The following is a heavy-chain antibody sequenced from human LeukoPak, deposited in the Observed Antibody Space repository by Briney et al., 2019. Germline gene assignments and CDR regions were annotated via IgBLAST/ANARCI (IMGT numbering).Heavy chain of an antibody. CDR1: GGSISSYY. Sequence: PSETLSLTCTVSGGSISSYYWSWIRQPPGKGLEWIGYIYHSGSTNYNPSLKSRVTISVDTSKNQFSLKLSSVTAADTAVYYCARGWGYCSSTSCYHNWFDPWGQGTLVTVSS. CDR2: IYHSGST. D-gene: IGHD2-2*01. V-gene: IGHV4-59*01. J-gene: IGHJ5*02. CDR3: ARGWGYCSSTSCYHNWFDP.